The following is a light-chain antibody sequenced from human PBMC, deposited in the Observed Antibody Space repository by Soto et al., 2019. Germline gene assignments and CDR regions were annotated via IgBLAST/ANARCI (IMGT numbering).Light chain of an antibody. V-gene: IGKV4-1*01. Sequence: DIVMTQSPDSLAVSLGERATINCKSSQSVLYNSNNKNYLAWYQQKPGQTPNLLIYWASTRKSGVPDRFSGSGSGTDFTLTISSLQAEDVAVYYCQQYYGHPPTFGQGTLLEIK. CDR2: WAS. CDR3: QQYYGHPPT. J-gene: IGKJ5*01. CDR1: QSVLYNSNNKNY.